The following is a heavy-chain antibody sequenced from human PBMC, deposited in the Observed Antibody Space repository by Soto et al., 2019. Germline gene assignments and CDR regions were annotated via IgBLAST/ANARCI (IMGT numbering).Heavy chain of an antibody. CDR3: ARGVAFLDY. Sequence: ASVKVSCKASGYSFSSYAIHWVRQAPGQGLAWMGWIHAGNGNTKYSQNFQGRVTISRDTSATTAYMELNSLRSEDTAVYYCARGVAFLDYWGQGTLVTVSS. J-gene: IGHJ4*02. V-gene: IGHV1-3*01. CDR2: IHAGNGNT. CDR1: GYSFSSYA. D-gene: IGHD2-15*01.